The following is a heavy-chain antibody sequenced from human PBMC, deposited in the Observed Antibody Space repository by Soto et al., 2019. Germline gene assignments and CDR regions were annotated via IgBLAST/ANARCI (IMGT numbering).Heavy chain of an antibody. Sequence: PVGSLRLSCAASGFTFTRYSMNWVRQAPGKGLEWVSAISGSGGSTYYADSVKGRFTISRDNSKNTLYLQMNSLRAEDTAVYYCAKDKYYDSRDFDYWGQGTLVTVSS. V-gene: IGHV3-23*01. CDR1: GFTFTRYS. CDR2: ISGSGGST. D-gene: IGHD3-22*01. CDR3: AKDKYYDSRDFDY. J-gene: IGHJ4*02.